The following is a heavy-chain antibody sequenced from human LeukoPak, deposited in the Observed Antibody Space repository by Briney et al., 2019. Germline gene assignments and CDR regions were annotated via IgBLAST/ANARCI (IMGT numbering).Heavy chain of an antibody. D-gene: IGHD2-2*01. CDR2: INPSSGDT. Sequence: ASVKVSCKASGYTFSDHYVHWVRQAPGQGLEWMGWINPSSGDTSYAQRFQGRLTLTRDTSISTVYMELTGLRSDDTAVFYCAGDGVYCRSASCSQYFYYGLDVWGQGTTVTVSS. CDR1: GYTFSDHY. J-gene: IGHJ6*02. V-gene: IGHV1-2*02. CDR3: AGDGVYCRSASCSQYFYYGLDV.